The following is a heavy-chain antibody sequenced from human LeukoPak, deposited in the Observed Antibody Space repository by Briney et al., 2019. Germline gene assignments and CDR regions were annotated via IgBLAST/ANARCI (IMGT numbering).Heavy chain of an antibody. D-gene: IGHD4-17*01. CDR2: IWHDGSDK. Sequence: GGSLRLSCAASGFTFSSYGMHWVRQAPGKGLEWVAIIWHDGSDKYYADSVKGRFTISRDNSKNTLYLQMNSLRAEDTAVYYCAKDPNGDYIGTFDIWGQGTMVTVSS. CDR3: AKDPNGDYIGTFDI. J-gene: IGHJ3*02. V-gene: IGHV3-33*06. CDR1: GFTFSSYG.